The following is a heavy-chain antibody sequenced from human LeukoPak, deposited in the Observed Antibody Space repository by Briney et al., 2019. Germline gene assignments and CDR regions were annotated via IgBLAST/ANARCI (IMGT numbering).Heavy chain of an antibody. CDR2: ISGSGSNT. D-gene: IGHD1-26*01. V-gene: IGHV3-23*01. CDR3: ARVGSTLPFDY. CDR1: GFTFSSYA. Sequence: TGGSLRLSCAASGFTFSSYAMTWVRQAPGKGLEWVSAISGSGSNTYYADSVKGRFTISRDNSKNTLYLLINSLRADDTAVYYCARVGSTLPFDYWGQGTLVTVSS. J-gene: IGHJ4*02.